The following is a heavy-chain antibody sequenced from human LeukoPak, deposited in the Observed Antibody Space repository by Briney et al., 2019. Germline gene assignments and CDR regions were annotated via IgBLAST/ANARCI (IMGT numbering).Heavy chain of an antibody. CDR2: IYYSGST. V-gene: IGHV4-59*01. CDR1: GGSFSGYY. J-gene: IGHJ4*02. Sequence: SETLSLTCAVYGGSFSGYYWIWIRQPPGKGLEWIGYIYYSGSTNYNPSLKSRVTISVDTSKDQFSLKLSSVTAADTAVYYCARDNGFDYWGQGTLVTVSS. D-gene: IGHD2-8*01. CDR3: ARDNGFDY.